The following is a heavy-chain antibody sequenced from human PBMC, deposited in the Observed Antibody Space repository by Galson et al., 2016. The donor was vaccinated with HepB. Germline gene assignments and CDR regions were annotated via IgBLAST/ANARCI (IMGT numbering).Heavy chain of an antibody. J-gene: IGHJ5*02. CDR3: AKEWGFSNYGLPWFDP. Sequence: SLRLSCAASGFPFSGHWMHWVRQPPGKGLVWVARINSDGTTTDYAHSVKGRFSVSRDTARNTLYLQMNSLRAEDTATYYCAKEWGFSNYGLPWFDPRGQGTLVAVSS. D-gene: IGHD4-11*01. V-gene: IGHV3-74*01. CDR1: GFPFSGHW. CDR2: INSDGTTT.